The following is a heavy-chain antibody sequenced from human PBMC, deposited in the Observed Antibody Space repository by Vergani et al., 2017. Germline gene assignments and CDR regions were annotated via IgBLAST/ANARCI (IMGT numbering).Heavy chain of an antibody. J-gene: IGHJ2*01. D-gene: IGHD6-19*01. CDR3: ARDLEAVAGYWYFDL. V-gene: IGHV3-43*02. CDR1: GFTFDDYA. CDR2: ISGDGGST. Sequence: EVQLLESGGGLVQPGGSLRLSCAASGFTFDDYAMHWVRQAPGKGLEWVSLISGDGGSTYYADSVKGRFTISRDNAKNSLYLQMNSLRAEDTAVYYCARDLEAVAGYWYFDLWGRGTLVTVSS.